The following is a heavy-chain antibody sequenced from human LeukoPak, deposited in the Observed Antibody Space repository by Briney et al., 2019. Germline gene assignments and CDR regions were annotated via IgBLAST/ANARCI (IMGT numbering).Heavy chain of an antibody. CDR3: ARVETPTFYYAFDL. J-gene: IGHJ3*01. V-gene: IGHV3-48*02. D-gene: IGHD2/OR15-2a*01. CDR1: GFTFNTSN. Sequence: PGGSLSLSCAASGFTFNTSNMNWVRQAPGKGLEWISYISSSGRTIYYADSVKGRFTISRDNAKDSLFLQMNSLRDEDTAVYYCARVETPTFYYAFDLWGQGTMVTVSS. CDR2: ISSSGRTI.